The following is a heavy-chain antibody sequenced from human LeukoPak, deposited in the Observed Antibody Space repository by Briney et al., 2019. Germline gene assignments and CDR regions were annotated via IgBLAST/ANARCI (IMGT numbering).Heavy chain of an antibody. CDR2: INWNSGST. CDR1: RFTFNDEP. CDR3: AKGNWGSAFDI. D-gene: IGHD7-27*01. V-gene: IGHV3-9*01. Sequence: PGRSLRLSGSASRFTFNDEPMDWVPHGPGKGLMWGSGINWNSGSTDYADSVDGRFTISRDNAKNSLYLQMNSLRPEDTAFYYCAKGNWGSAFDIWGQGTLVTVSS. J-gene: IGHJ3*02.